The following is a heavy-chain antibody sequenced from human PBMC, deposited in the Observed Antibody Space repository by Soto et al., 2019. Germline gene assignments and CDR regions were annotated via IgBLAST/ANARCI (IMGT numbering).Heavy chain of an antibody. CDR3: SKFKYSTSVRYLQH. V-gene: IGHV1-2*02. CDR1: GYTFTGYF. CDR2: INPYSGGA. D-gene: IGHD6-6*01. J-gene: IGHJ1*01. Sequence: ASVKVSCKASGYTFTGYFMHWVRQAPGQGLEWMGWINPYSGGADYAQSFQGRVTMARDTSISIAYLQWTSLKASDTAIYYCSKFKYSTSVRYLQHWGQGTPVTVSS.